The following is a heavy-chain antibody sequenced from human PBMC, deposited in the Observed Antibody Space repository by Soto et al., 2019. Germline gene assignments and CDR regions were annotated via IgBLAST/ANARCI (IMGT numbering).Heavy chain of an antibody. CDR3: AKAYSSSWKNYFDS. CDR1: GFTFDDYA. D-gene: IGHD6-13*01. J-gene: IGHJ4*02. CDR2: ISWNSGDM. Sequence: GGSLRLSCAASGFTFDDYAMHWVRQAPGKGLEWVSGISWNSGDMDYADSVKGRFTISRDNAKKSLYLQMNSLRADDTALYFCAKAYSSSWKNYFDSWGQGILVTVSS. V-gene: IGHV3-9*01.